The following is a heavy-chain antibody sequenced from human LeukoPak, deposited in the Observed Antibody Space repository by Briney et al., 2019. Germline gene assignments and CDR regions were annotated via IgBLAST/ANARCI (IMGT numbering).Heavy chain of an antibody. J-gene: IGHJ5*02. CDR1: GYSFTSHR. CDR3: ARDLSRNCFDP. D-gene: IGHD3-3*01. Sequence: GESLKISCKGSGYSFTSHRITWVRQMPGKGLEWMGRTDPSDSYTNYSPSFQGHVTISVDKSISTAYLQWSSLKASDTAMYYCARDLSRNCFDPWGQGTLVTVSS. CDR2: TDPSDSYT. V-gene: IGHV5-10-1*01.